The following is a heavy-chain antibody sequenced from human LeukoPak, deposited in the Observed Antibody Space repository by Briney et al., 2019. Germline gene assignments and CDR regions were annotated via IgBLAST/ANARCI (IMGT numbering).Heavy chain of an antibody. CDR3: AKALFGVPRVVYYGMDV. Sequence: GGSLRLSCAASGFTFSSYAMSWARQAPGKGLEWVSAISGSGGSTYYADSVKGRFTISRDNSKNTLYLQMNSLRAEDTAVYYCAKALFGVPRVVYYGMDVWGQGTTVTVSS. CDR1: GFTFSSYA. D-gene: IGHD3-3*01. J-gene: IGHJ6*02. V-gene: IGHV3-23*01. CDR2: ISGSGGST.